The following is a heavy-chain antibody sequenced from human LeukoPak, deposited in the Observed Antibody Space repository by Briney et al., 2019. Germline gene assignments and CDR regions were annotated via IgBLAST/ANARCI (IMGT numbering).Heavy chain of an antibody. J-gene: IGHJ4*02. CDR2: IWYDGSNK. Sequence: PGGSLRLSCAASGFTFSSYGMHWVRQAPGKGLEWVAVIWYDGSNKYYADSVKGRFTISRDNSKSTLYLQMNSLRAEDTAVYYCARDRWSSDDGGLDYWGQGTLVTVPS. D-gene: IGHD1-26*01. V-gene: IGHV3-33*01. CDR1: GFTFSSYG. CDR3: ARDRWSSDDGGLDY.